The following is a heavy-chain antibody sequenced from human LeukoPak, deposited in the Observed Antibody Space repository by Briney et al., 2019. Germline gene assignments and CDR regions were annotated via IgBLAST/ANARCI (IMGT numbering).Heavy chain of an antibody. CDR1: GFTFSNYA. J-gene: IGHJ5*02. CDR2: ISGST. D-gene: IGHD3-10*01. CDR3: ARVALGSYNWFDP. V-gene: IGHV3-23*01. Sequence: GSLRLSCAASGFTFSNYAMSWVRQAPGKGLEWVSGISGSTYYADSVKGRFTISRDNAKNTVYLQMNSLRAEDTAVYYCARVALGSYNWFDPWGQGTLVTVSS.